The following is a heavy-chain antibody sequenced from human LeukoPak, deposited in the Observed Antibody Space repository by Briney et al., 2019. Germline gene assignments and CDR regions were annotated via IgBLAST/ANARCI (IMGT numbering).Heavy chain of an antibody. V-gene: IGHV1-18*01. D-gene: IGHD2-15*01. CDR1: GYTFTRYG. J-gene: IGHJ4*02. Sequence: ASVKVSCKASGYTFTRYGISWVRQAPGQGLEWMGWISANNGDTNSAQKFQDRVTTITDTSTSTAYMELRSLRSDDTAVYYCARDFFHGHCAGLSCFLLDYWGQGSLVTVSS. CDR2: ISANNGDT. CDR3: ARDFFHGHCAGLSCFLLDY.